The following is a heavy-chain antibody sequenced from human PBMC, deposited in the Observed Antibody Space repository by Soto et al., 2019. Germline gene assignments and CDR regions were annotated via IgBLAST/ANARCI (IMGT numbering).Heavy chain of an antibody. CDR2: VSSSSSYI. D-gene: IGHD2-2*01. Sequence: EVQLVESGGGLVQPGGSLRLSCVASGFTFTTYTMNWVRQAPGKGLEWVSSVSSSSSYIYYADSAKGRFIIYRDNAKNSLYLQMNSLRVEDTAVYYCARVGGYCSSTNCYYFDSWGQGTLVTVSS. V-gene: IGHV3-21*01. J-gene: IGHJ4*02. CDR1: GFTFTTYT. CDR3: ARVGGYCSSTNCYYFDS.